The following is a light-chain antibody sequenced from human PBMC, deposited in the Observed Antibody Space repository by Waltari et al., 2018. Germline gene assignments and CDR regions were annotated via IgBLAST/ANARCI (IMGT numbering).Light chain of an antibody. CDR2: EVS. J-gene: IGKJ1*01. Sequence: DIVMTQTPLSLSVTHGQPASISCKSSRSLLHCDGKTYLFWYLQKPGQSPQLLMYEVSSRFYGGPDRFSGSGSGTDFTLRISRVEAEDVGVYYCMQGTAVRAFGQGTKVEIK. CDR3: MQGTAVRA. V-gene: IGKV2-29*03. CDR1: RSLLHCDGKTY.